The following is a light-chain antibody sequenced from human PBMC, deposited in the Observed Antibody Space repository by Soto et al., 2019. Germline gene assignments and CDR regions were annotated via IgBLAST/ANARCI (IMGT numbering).Light chain of an antibody. V-gene: IGKV1-5*03. CDR2: KAS. Sequence: DIQMTQSPSSLSASVGDRVTITFLASQGIRNDLGCYQQKPGKAPKLLIYKASTLKSGVPSRFSGSGSGTEFTLTISSLQPDDFATYYCQHYNSYSEAFGQGTKVDIK. CDR3: QHYNSYSEA. CDR1: QGIRND. J-gene: IGKJ1*01.